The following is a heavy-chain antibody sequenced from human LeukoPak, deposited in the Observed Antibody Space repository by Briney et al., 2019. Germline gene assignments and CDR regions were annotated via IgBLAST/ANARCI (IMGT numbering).Heavy chain of an antibody. D-gene: IGHD3-10*01. CDR1: GVTISSGSYS. J-gene: IGHJ5*02. V-gene: IGHV4-30-2*01. Sequence: SQTLSLTCAVSGVTISSGSYSWSWIRQPPGKGLEWIGNIYHSGSTYYNPSLKSRVPISVDRSKNQFSLKLSSVTAADTAVYYCARAYCGSGGVHWFDPWGQGTLVTVSS. CDR3: ARAYCGSGGVHWFDP. CDR2: IYHSGST.